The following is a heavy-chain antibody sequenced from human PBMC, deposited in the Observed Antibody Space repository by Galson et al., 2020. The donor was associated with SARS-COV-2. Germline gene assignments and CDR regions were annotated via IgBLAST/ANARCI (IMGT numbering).Heavy chain of an antibody. Sequence: SETLSLTCAVYGGSFSGYYWTWIRQPPGKGLEWIGYIYHSGSTNYNPSLKSRVTMSVDTSKNQFSLKLSSVTAADTGVYYCAKRKELVRFQQLLLLNYIYGMDGWGQGSTGRVAS. CDR1: GGSFSGYY. D-gene: IGHD3-22*01. CDR2: IYHSGST. V-gene: IGHV4-34*01. J-gene: IGHJ6*02. CDR3: AKRKELVRFQQLLLLNYIYGMDG.